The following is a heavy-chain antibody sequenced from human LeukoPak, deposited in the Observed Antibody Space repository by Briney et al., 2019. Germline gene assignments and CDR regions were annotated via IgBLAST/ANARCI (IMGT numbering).Heavy chain of an antibody. CDR3: ARRDSSGWYYFDY. CDR2: ISSSSSTI. D-gene: IGHD6-19*01. CDR1: GFSFSGYS. J-gene: IGHJ4*02. V-gene: IGHV3-48*01. Sequence: PGGSLRLSCAASGFSFSGYSMIWVRQAPGKGLEWVSYISSSSSTIYYADSVKGRFTISRDNAKNSLYLQMNSLRAEDTAVYYCARRDSSGWYYFDYWGQGTLVTVSS.